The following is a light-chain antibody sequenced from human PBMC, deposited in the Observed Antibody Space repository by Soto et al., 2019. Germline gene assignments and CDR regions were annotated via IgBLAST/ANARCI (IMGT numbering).Light chain of an antibody. Sequence: ELVLTQSPGTLSLSPGERATLSCRASQSVSSSYLAWYQQKPGQAPRLLIYGASSRATGIPDRFSGSGSVTDFTLTISRLEPEDFPVYYCQQYCSSPSWTFGQGPKVELK. J-gene: IGKJ1*01. CDR1: QSVSSSY. CDR3: QQYCSSPSWT. V-gene: IGKV3-20*01. CDR2: GAS.